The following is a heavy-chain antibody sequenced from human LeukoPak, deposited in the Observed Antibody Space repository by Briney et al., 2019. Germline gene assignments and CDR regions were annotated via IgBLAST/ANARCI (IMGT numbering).Heavy chain of an antibody. V-gene: IGHV3-30*18. CDR3: AKPYYYDSSGYYPYDY. D-gene: IGHD3-22*01. Sequence: PGGSLRLSCAASGFTFSSYGMHWVRQAPGKGLEWVAVISYDGSNKYYADSVKGRFTISRDNSKNTLYLQMNSLRAEDTAVYYCAKPYYYDSSGYYPYDYWGQGTLVTVSP. J-gene: IGHJ4*02. CDR2: ISYDGSNK. CDR1: GFTFSSYG.